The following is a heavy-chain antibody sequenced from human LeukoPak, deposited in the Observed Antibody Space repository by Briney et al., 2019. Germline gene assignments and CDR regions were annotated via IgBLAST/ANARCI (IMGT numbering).Heavy chain of an antibody. Sequence: SETLSLTCAVYGGSFSGYHWSWIRQPPGKGLEWVGEIDHSGSTNYNPSLKSRVTISVDTSKNQFSLKLSSVTAADTAVYYCAGNIAARLDYWGQGTLVTVSS. V-gene: IGHV4-34*01. CDR3: AGNIAARLDY. CDR1: GGSFSGYH. D-gene: IGHD6-6*01. CDR2: IDHSGST. J-gene: IGHJ4*02.